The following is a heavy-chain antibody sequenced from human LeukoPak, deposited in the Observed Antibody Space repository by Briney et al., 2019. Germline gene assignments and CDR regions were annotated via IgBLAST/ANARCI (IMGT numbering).Heavy chain of an antibody. Sequence: GGSLRLSCATSGFTFSTYGMHWVRQAPGKGLEWVAFIRFDGSNKYYADSMKGRFTISRDNSKDTLYLQMNSLRPEDTAVYYCAKDRRDYGGDIDYWGQGTLVTVSS. CDR1: GFTFSTYG. CDR2: IRFDGSNK. CDR3: AKDRRDYGGDIDY. J-gene: IGHJ4*02. D-gene: IGHD4-23*01. V-gene: IGHV3-30*02.